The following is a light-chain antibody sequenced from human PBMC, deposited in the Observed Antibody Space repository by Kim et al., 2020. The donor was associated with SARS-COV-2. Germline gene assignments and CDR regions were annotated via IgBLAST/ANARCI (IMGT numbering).Light chain of an antibody. V-gene: IGLV3-1*01. CDR2: QDD. J-gene: IGLJ3*02. CDR3: QPWDSTTAV. CDR1: KLGNKY. Sequence: SYELTQPPSVSVSPGQTASITCSGYKLGNKYASWYQQRPGRSPVLVTYQDDQRPSGIPERFPGPNSGNTAPPTFIVTPAPDEAAYYCQPWDSTTAVSGGG.